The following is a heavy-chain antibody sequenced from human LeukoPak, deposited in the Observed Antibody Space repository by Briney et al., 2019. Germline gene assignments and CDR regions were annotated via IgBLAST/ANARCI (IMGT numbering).Heavy chain of an antibody. CDR1: GYTFTSYD. J-gene: IGHJ5*02. CDR3: ARGRELRYFDWLLSGAGENWFDP. CDR2: MNPNSGNT. Sequence: GASVKVSCKASGYTFTSYDINWVRQATGQGLEWMGWMNPNSGNTGYAQKFQGRVTMTRNTSISTAYMELSSLRSEDTAVYYCARGRELRYFDWLLSGAGENWFDPWGQGTLVTVSS. V-gene: IGHV1-8*01. D-gene: IGHD3-9*01.